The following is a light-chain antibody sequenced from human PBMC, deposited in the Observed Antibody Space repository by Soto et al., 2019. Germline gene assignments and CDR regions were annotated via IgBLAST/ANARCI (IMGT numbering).Light chain of an antibody. CDR1: QSISSW. CDR3: NQYQT. V-gene: IGKV1-5*01. CDR2: DAY. Sequence: DIQMTQSPSTLSASVGDRVTITCRASQSISSWLAWYQQKPGKAPKLLIYDAYSLESGVPSRFSGSGSGTEFTLTISRQQPDDFATHYCNQYQTFGQGTKVDIK. J-gene: IGKJ1*01.